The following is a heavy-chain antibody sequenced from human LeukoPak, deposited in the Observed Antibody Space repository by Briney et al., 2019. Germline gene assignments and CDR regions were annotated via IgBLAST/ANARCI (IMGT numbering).Heavy chain of an antibody. V-gene: IGHV3-11*01. CDR1: GFTFSDYY. D-gene: IGHD3-3*01. J-gene: IGHJ4*02. CDR2: ISSSGSTI. CDR3: AREMWRGFVDY. Sequence: GGSLRLSCAASGFTFSDYYMSWIRQAPGEGLEWVSYISSSGSTIYYADSVKGRFTISRDNAKNSLYLQMNSLRAEDTAVYYCAREMWRGFVDYWGQGTLVTVSS.